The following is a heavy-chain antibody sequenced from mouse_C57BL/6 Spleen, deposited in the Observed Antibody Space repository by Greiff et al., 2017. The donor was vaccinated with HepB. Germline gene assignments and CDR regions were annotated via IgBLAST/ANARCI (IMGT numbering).Heavy chain of an antibody. Sequence: QVQLKESGAELVRPGSSVKLSCKASGYTFTSYWMDWVKQRPGQGLEWIGNIYPSDSETHYNQKFKDKATLTVDKSSSTAYMQLSSLTSEDSAVYYCARSSYPFAYWGQGTLVTVSA. CDR2: IYPSDSET. V-gene: IGHV1-61*01. CDR1: GYTFTSYW. D-gene: IGHD2-12*01. J-gene: IGHJ3*01. CDR3: ARSSYPFAY.